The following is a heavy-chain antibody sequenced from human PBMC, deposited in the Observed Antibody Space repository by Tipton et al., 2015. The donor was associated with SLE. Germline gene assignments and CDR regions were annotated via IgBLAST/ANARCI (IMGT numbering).Heavy chain of an antibody. D-gene: IGHD3-3*01. J-gene: IGHJ4*02. Sequence: LRLSCTVSGVSISSGNYYWRWIRQPAGKGLEWIGRIYTSGSTKYNPSLKSRVTISLDTSKNQVSLNLSSVSAADTAIYYCAGYYDFLSGYLGFWDQGTLVTVSS. CDR2: IYTSGST. CDR1: GVSISSGNYY. CDR3: AGYYDFLSGYLGF. V-gene: IGHV4-61*02.